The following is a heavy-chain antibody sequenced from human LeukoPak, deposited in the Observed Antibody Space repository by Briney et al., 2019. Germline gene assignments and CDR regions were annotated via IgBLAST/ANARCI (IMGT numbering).Heavy chain of an antibody. CDR1: GFTFSSYW. J-gene: IGHJ4*02. CDR2: IKQDGSEK. CDR3: ARRNYDILTGPIDYYFDY. V-gene: IGHV3-7*03. Sequence: PGGSLRLSCAASGFTFSSYWMSWVRQAPGKGLEWVANIKQDGSEKYYVDSVKGRFTISGDNAKNSLYLQMNSLRAEDTAVYYCARRNYDILTGPIDYYFDYWGQGTLVTVSS. D-gene: IGHD3-9*01.